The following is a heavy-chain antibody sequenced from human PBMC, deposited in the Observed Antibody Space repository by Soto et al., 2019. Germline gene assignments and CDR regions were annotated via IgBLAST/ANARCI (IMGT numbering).Heavy chain of an antibody. V-gene: IGHV3-21*01. CDR1: GFTFSSYS. D-gene: IGHD4-17*01. CDR2: ISSSSSYI. Sequence: GGSLRLSCAASGFTFSSYSMNWVRQAPGKGLEWVSSISSSSSYIYYADSVKGRFTISRDNAKNSLYLQMNSLRAEDTAVYYCARDDYGDYGYYYYGMDVWGQGTTVTVSS. CDR3: ARDDYGDYGYYYYGMDV. J-gene: IGHJ6*02.